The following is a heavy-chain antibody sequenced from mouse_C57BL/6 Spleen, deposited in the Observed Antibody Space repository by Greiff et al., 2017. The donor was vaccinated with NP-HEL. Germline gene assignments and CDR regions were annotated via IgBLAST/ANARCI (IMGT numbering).Heavy chain of an antibody. J-gene: IGHJ3*01. CDR2: IYPRSGNT. V-gene: IGHV1-81*01. CDR1: GYTFTSYG. Sequence: VQLQQSGAELARPGASVKLSCKASGYTFTSYGISWVKQRTGQGLEWIGEIYPRSGNTYYNEKFKGKATLTADKSSSTAYMELRSLTAEDSAVYFCARSGEGWLLYAYWGKGTLVTVAA. D-gene: IGHD2-3*01. CDR3: ARSGEGWLLYAY.